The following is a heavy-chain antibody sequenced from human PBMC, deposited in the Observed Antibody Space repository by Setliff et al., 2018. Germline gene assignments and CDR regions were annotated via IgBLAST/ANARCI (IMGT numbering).Heavy chain of an antibody. CDR1: GFTFSGYG. D-gene: IGHD2-2*01. Sequence: PGGSLRLSCAASGFTFSGYGIHWVRQAPGKGLEWVAFIRPDGSNKYYADFVKGRFTISRDNAKNTLYLQMNSLRAEDTAVYYCARGGCSATSCLDYWGQGILVTVSS. CDR2: IRPDGSNK. CDR3: ARGGCSATSCLDY. V-gene: IGHV3-30*02. J-gene: IGHJ4*02.